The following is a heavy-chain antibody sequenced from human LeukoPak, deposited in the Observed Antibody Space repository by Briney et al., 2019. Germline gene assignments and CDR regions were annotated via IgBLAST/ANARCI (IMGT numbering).Heavy chain of an antibody. CDR3: AREYYCRLDY. J-gene: IGHJ4*02. CDR2: IRNKANSYTT. V-gene: IGHV3-72*01. CDR1: GFSFSDNY. D-gene: IGHD3-10*01. Sequence: GESLRLSCAAPGFSFSDNYMDWVRQAPGKGLEWVSRIRNKANSYTTDYAESVRGRFTISRDDSKNSLYLEMNSLKTEDTAVYYCAREYYCRLDYWGRGTLVTVSS.